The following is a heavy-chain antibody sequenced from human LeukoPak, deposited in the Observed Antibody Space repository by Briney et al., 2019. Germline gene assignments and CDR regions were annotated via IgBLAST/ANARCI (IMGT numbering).Heavy chain of an antibody. CDR3: ARGRYYDDSGYYYSFDY. CDR1: GGSLSSGNYY. D-gene: IGHD3-22*01. CDR2: IHTSGST. Sequence: SETLSLTCTVSGGSLSSGNYYWIWIRPPAGEGLEWIGRIHTSGSTAYNPSLKSRVTVSGDTSKKQFSLKLSSVTAADTAVYYCARGRYYDDSGYYYSFDYWGQGTLVTVSS. V-gene: IGHV4-61*02. J-gene: IGHJ4*02.